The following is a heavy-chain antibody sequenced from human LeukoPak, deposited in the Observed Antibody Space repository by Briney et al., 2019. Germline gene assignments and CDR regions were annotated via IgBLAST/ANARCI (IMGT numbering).Heavy chain of an antibody. CDR2: ISSSSIYT. J-gene: IGHJ4*02. Sequence: GGSLRLSCAASGFALSDYYMSWIRQAPGKGLEWVSYISSSSIYTNYADSVKGRFTISRDNSKNTLYLQMNSLRAEDTAVYYCARVGGEGAPPWPVDYWGQGTLVTVSS. D-gene: IGHD3-16*01. CDR1: GFALSDYY. CDR3: ARVGGEGAPPWPVDY. V-gene: IGHV3-11*06.